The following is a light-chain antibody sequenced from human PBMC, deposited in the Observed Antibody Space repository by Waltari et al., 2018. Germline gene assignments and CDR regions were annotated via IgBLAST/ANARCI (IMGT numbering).Light chain of an antibody. CDR2: DAS. J-gene: IGKJ1*01. V-gene: IGKV1-39*01. CDR3: QQTYTTPRT. CDR1: QKISSY. Sequence: DLQMTQSPSSLSASVEDRVTITCRASQKISSYLNWYQQKPGTAPRLLIYDASRLQSGVPSRFSGSGSGTDFTLTISSLQPEEFGTYYCQQTYTTPRTFGQGTKVETK.